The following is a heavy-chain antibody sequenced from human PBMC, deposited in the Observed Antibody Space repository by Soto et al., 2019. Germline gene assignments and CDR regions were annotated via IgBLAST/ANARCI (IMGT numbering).Heavy chain of an antibody. J-gene: IGHJ6*02. CDR3: ARRIFDFWSGSSMDV. D-gene: IGHD3-3*01. V-gene: IGHV1-2*04. CDR2: INPNSGGT. Sequence: ASVKVSCKASGYTFTGYYMHWVRQAPGQGLEWMGWINPNSGGTNYAQKFQGWVTMTRDTSMSTAYMELSSLRSEDTAVYYCARRIFDFWSGSSMDVWGQGTTVTVSS. CDR1: GYTFTGYY.